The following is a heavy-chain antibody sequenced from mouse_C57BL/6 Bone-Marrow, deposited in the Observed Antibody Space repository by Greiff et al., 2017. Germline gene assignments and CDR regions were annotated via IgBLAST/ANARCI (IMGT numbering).Heavy chain of an antibody. Sequence: EVQLQQSGAELVRPGSSVKMSCKTSGYTFTSYGINWVKQRPGQGLEWIGYIYLGNGYTEYNEKFKGKATLTSDKSSSTAYMQLSSLTSEDSAIYFCAITTVWVFDYWGQGTTLTVSS. CDR2: IYLGNGYT. D-gene: IGHD1-1*01. V-gene: IGHV1-58*01. J-gene: IGHJ2*01. CDR1: GYTFTSYG. CDR3: AITTVWVFDY.